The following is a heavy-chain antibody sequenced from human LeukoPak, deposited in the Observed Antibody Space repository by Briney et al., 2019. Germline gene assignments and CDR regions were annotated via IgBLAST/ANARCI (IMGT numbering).Heavy chain of an antibody. CDR1: GGTISGYD. CDR3: ARDHSGWYPASYGMDV. V-gene: IGHV4-59*01. J-gene: IGHJ6*02. Sequence: PAGTLSLTCAASGGTISGYDWSWVRQPPGKGLQWIADIYGSGSTNYNPYLKSRITISVDTSKNQFSLKLSSVTAADTAVYYCARDHSGWYPASYGMDVWGQGTTVTVSS. D-gene: IGHD6-19*01. CDR2: IYGSGST.